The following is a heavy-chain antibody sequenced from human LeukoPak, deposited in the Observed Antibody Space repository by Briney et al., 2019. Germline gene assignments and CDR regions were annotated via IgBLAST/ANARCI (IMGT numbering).Heavy chain of an antibody. CDR2: VYTSGST. J-gene: IGHJ4*02. V-gene: IGHV4-61*02. CDR1: GGSISSSSYY. CDR3: ARDGSSGWYSYYFDY. Sequence: PSETLSLTCTVSGGSISSSSYYWGWIRQPAGKGLEWIGRVYTSGSTNYNPSLKSRVTMSVDTSKNQFSLNLTSVTAADTAVYYCARDGSSGWYSYYFDYWGQGTLVTVSS. D-gene: IGHD6-19*01.